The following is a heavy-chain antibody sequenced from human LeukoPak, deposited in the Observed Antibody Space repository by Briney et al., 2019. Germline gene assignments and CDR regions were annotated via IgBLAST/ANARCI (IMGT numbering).Heavy chain of an antibody. Sequence: PGGSLRLSCAASGFTFSSYWMHWVRQAPGKGLVWVSRINSDGSSTSYADSVKGRFTISRDNAKNTLYLQMNSLRAEDTAVYYCARGTLYYYDSSGPDYWGQGTLVTVSS. CDR2: INSDGSST. CDR1: GFTFSSYW. CDR3: ARGTLYYYDSSGPDY. V-gene: IGHV3-74*01. J-gene: IGHJ4*02. D-gene: IGHD3-22*01.